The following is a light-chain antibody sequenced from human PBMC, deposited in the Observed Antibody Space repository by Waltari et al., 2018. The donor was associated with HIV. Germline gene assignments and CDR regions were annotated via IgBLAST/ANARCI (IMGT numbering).Light chain of an antibody. Sequence: QSALTQPASVSGSPGQSTTISCTGTSSDVGAYNYVSWYQQHPGKAPTFMIYDVNKRPSGVSNRFSGSKSGNTASLTISGRQAEDEADYYCSSYTSIHTQVFGSGTKVTVL. V-gene: IGLV2-14*03. CDR1: SSDVGAYNY. J-gene: IGLJ1*01. CDR2: DVN. CDR3: SSYTSIHTQV.